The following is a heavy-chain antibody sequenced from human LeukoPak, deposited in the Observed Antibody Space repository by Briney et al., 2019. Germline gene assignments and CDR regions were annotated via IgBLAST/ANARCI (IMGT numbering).Heavy chain of an antibody. D-gene: IGHD1-26*01. J-gene: IGHJ4*02. CDR1: GLTFSAYG. Sequence: GGSLRLSCASSGLTFSAYGMHWVRQAPGKGLEWVAVIWHDGTDKYYADSVKGRFTISRDNSKNTVYLQMNSLRAEDTAIYYCARDRFSGSYRPRGIDYWGQGTLVTVSS. CDR2: IWHDGTDK. V-gene: IGHV3-33*01. CDR3: ARDRFSGSYRPRGIDY.